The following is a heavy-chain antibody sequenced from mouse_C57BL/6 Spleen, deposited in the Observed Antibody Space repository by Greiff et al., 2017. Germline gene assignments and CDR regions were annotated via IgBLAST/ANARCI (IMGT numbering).Heavy chain of an antibody. Sequence: EVMLVESGGGLVKPGGSLKLSCAASGFTFSSYAMSWVRQTPETRLEWVATISDGGSYTYYPDNVKGRFTISRDNAKNNRYLQMSHLKSEDTAIYYCAREGYYCSIHDYSMDYWGQGTSVTVSS. CDR1: GFTFSSYA. D-gene: IGHD1-1*01. J-gene: IGHJ4*01. V-gene: IGHV5-4*01. CDR3: AREGYYCSIHDYSMDY. CDR2: ISDGGSYT.